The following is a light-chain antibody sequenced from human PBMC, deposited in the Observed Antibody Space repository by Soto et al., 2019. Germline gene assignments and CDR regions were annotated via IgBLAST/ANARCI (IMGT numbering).Light chain of an antibody. J-gene: IGKJ3*01. CDR3: QQRRNWPPFT. CDR2: DPS. Sequence: EIVLTQSPATLSLSPGERATLSCRARQSVSSYLAWYQQKPGQAPRPLIYDPSNRATGIPARFSGSGSGTDFTLTISSLEPEDFAVYYCQQRRNWPPFTFGPGTKVDIK. CDR1: QSVSSY. V-gene: IGKV3-11*01.